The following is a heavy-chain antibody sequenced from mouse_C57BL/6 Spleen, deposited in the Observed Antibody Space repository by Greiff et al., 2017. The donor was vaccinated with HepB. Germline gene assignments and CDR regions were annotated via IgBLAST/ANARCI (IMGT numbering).Heavy chain of an antibody. D-gene: IGHD1-1*01. CDR1: GYAFSSYW. V-gene: IGHV1-80*01. CDR2: IYPGDGDT. CDR3: ARPGYYGSPYYAMDY. Sequence: QVQLQQSGAELVKPGASVKISCKASGYAFSSYWMNWVKQRPGKGLEWIGQIYPGDGDTNYNGKFKGKATLTADKSSSTAYMQLSSLTSEDSAVYFCARPGYYGSPYYAMDYWGQGTSVTVSS. J-gene: IGHJ4*01.